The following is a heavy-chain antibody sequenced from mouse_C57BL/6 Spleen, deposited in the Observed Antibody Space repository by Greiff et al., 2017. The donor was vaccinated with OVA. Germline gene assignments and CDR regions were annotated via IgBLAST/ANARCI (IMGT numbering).Heavy chain of an antibody. J-gene: IGHJ3*01. V-gene: IGHV1-59*01. Sequence: QVQLQQPGAELVRPGTSVKLSCKASGYTFTSYWMHWVKQRPGQGLEWIGVIDPSDSYTNYNQKFKGKATLTVDTSSSTAYMQLSSLTSEDSAVYYCARGAISTIVPWFAYWGQGTLVTVSA. CDR2: IDPSDSYT. CDR1: GYTFTSYW. CDR3: ARGAISTIVPWFAY. D-gene: IGHD2-2*01.